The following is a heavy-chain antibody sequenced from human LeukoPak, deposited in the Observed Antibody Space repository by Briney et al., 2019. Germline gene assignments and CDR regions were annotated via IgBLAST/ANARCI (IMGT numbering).Heavy chain of an antibody. Sequence: GGCLRLSCTASGFAFSNYAMAWVRQAPGKGLEGVAAIGSDGDRVHEDSVKGRFTISRDNSKSSLYLQMDNLRAEDTAIYFCAKSAGVATIYFDSWGQGALVTVSS. J-gene: IGHJ4*02. CDR3: AKSAGVATIYFDS. V-gene: IGHV3-23*01. D-gene: IGHD5-12*01. CDR2: IGSDGDR. CDR1: GFAFSNYA.